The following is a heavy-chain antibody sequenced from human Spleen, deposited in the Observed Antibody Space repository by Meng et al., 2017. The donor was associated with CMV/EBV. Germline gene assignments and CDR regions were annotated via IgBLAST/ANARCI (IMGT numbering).Heavy chain of an antibody. CDR3: ATTTVSPREVDY. CDR2: ISSTGSFI. J-gene: IGHJ4*02. V-gene: IGHV3-21*05. CDR1: GFTFSSYA. Sequence: GESLKISCAGSGFTFSSYAMNWVRQAPGKGLEWVSYISSTGSFIYYTDSVEGRITISRDNAKNSLYLQMNSLRVEDTAVYYCATTTVSPREVDYWGQGTLVTVSS. D-gene: IGHD4-11*01.